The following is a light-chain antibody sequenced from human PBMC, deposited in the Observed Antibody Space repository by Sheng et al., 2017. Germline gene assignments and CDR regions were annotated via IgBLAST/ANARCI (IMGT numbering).Light chain of an antibody. CDR1: ALAKAL. Sequence: SYELTQPPSVSVSPGQTARITCSGDALAKALCLLVPAEARPGPGGVIYKDFXRPSGIPGRFSGSASGTTSHVDHQWSQAEDEADYYCQSTDSSDNWVFGGGTKLTVL. CDR3: QSTDSSDNWV. CDR2: KDF. V-gene: IGLV3-25*03. J-gene: IGLJ3*02.